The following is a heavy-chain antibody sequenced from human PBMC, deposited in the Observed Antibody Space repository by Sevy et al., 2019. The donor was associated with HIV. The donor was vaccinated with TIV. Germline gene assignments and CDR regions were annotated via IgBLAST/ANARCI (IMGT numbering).Heavy chain of an antibody. J-gene: IGHJ1*01. V-gene: IGHV3-21*01. CDR1: GFTFSTYS. CDR2: ISSSSSYI. CDR3: ARARMEYSSSLEYFQH. Sequence: GGSLRLSRAASGFTFSTYSMNWVRQAPGKGLEWVSFISSSSSYIYYADSVKGRFTISRDNAKNSLYLQMNSRTAEDTAVYYCARARMEYSSSLEYFQHWGQGTLVTVSS. D-gene: IGHD6-6*01.